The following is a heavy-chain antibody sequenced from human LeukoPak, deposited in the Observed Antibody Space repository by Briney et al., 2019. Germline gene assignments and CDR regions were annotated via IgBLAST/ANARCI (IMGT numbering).Heavy chain of an antibody. J-gene: IGHJ4*02. CDR3: ARGGSYYASDYFDY. D-gene: IGHD1-26*01. Sequence: SETLSLTCTVSGGSISSSSYYWGWIRQPPGKGLEWIGSIYYSGSTYYNPSLKSRVTISVDTSKNQFSLKLSSVTAADTAVYYCARGGSYYASDYFDYWGQGTLVTVSS. CDR1: GGSISSSSYY. CDR2: IYYSGST. V-gene: IGHV4-39*07.